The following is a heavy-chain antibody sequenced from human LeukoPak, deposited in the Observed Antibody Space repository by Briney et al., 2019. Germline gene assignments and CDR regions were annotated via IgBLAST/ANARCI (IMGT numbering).Heavy chain of an antibody. J-gene: IGHJ4*02. Sequence: SETLSLTCTVYGGSISSGGYYWSWLRQPPGKGLEWIGYIYYSGSTNYNPSLKSRVTISVDTSKNQFSLKLSSVTAADTAVYYCARSLNSYGSPIAYWGQGTLVTVSS. V-gene: IGHV4-61*08. D-gene: IGHD5-18*01. CDR2: IYYSGST. CDR3: ARSLNSYGSPIAY. CDR1: GGSISSGGYY.